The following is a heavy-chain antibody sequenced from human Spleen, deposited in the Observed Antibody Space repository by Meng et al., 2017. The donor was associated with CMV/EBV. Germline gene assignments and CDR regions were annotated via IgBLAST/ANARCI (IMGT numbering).Heavy chain of an antibody. Sequence: GESLKISCAASGFTFNYYWMHWVRQAPGKGLVWVSHINAGGSSTNYADSVKGRFTISRDNSKNTLYLQMNSLRAEDTAVYYCARDYEYSYGDYFDYWGQGTLVTVSS. CDR1: GFTFNYYW. D-gene: IGHD5-18*01. V-gene: IGHV3-74*01. CDR3: ARDYEYSYGDYFDY. CDR2: INAGGSST. J-gene: IGHJ4*02.